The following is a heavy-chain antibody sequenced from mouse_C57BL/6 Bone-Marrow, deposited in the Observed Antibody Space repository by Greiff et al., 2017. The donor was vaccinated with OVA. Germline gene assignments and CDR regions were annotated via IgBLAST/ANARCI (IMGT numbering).Heavy chain of an antibody. D-gene: IGHD2-4*01. Sequence: QVQLQQSGAELVRPGASVKLSCKASGYTFTDYYINWVKQRPGQGLEWIARIYPGSGNTYYNEKFKGKATLTAEKSSSTAYMQLSSLTSEDSAVYFCARKFYDYDPWNAMDYWGQGTSVTVSS. CDR1: GYTFTDYY. CDR2: IYPGSGNT. V-gene: IGHV1-76*01. CDR3: ARKFYDYDPWNAMDY. J-gene: IGHJ4*01.